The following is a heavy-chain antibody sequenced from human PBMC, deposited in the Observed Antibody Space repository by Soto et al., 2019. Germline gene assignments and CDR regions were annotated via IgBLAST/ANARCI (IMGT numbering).Heavy chain of an antibody. V-gene: IGHV3-21*06. CDR3: ARESEDLTSNFDY. J-gene: IGHJ4*02. CDR1: GFTFSKYA. Sequence: GGSLRLSCAASGFTFSKYALTWVRQSPGKGLEWVSAINSYEHGPYYIDSVRGRFTISRDNAKNSLYLEMNSLRAEDTAVYYCARESEDLTSNFDYWGQGTLVTVSS. CDR2: INSYEHGP.